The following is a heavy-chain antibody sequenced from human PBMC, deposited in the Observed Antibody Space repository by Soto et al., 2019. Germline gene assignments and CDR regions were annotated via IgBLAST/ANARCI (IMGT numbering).Heavy chain of an antibody. V-gene: IGHV1-2*02. CDR3: ARGGGVGVAGSAAFDM. D-gene: IGHD3-3*01. CDR2: INPATGAA. CDR1: GYPVTAYY. J-gene: IGHJ3*02. Sequence: QLHLVQSGAVVKKPGASVTVSCSASGYPVTAYYMHWVRQAPGRGLEWMGGINPATGAAKYTQTFQGRVPMTRDPATNTGFLALSGLTSEDTAGFYWARGGGVGVAGSAAFDMWGQGTLVTVSS.